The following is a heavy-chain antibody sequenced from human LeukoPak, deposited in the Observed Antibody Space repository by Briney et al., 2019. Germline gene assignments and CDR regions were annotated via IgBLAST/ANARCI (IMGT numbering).Heavy chain of an antibody. CDR2: ISSSSSYI. D-gene: IGHD3-10*01. Sequence: GGSLRLSCAASGFIFSSYSMNWVRQAPGKGLEWVSSISSSSSYIYYADSVKGRFTISRDNAKNPLYLQMNSLRVEDTAVYYCARLRGGYYGSGEYYYYYGMDVWGKGTTVTVSS. V-gene: IGHV3-21*01. J-gene: IGHJ6*04. CDR1: GFIFSSYS. CDR3: ARLRGGYYGSGEYYYYYGMDV.